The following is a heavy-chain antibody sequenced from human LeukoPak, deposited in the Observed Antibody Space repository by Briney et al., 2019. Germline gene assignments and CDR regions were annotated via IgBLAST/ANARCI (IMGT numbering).Heavy chain of an antibody. V-gene: IGHV3-48*01. CDR3: ARGRIGTTHED. J-gene: IGHJ4*02. CDR2: ISSSSTI. D-gene: IGHD4-17*01. Sequence: GGSLRLSCAASGFTISSYSMNWVRQAPGKGLEWVSYISSSSTIYYADSVKGRFTISRDNAKNSLYLQMSSLRAEDTAVYYCARGRIGTTHEDWGQGTLVTVSS. CDR1: GFTISSYS.